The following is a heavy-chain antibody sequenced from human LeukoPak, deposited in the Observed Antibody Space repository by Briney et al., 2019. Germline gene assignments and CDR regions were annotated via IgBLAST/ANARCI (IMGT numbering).Heavy chain of an antibody. J-gene: IGHJ3*02. Sequence: SETLSLTCTVSGGSISSYYWSWIRQPPGKGLKWIGYIYYSGSTNYNPSLKSRVTISVDTSKNQFPLKLSSVTAADTAVYYCARGPTYYDTLTGYMHDAFDIWGQGTMVTVSS. CDR2: IYYSGST. D-gene: IGHD3-9*01. CDR1: GGSISSYY. V-gene: IGHV4-59*01. CDR3: ARGPTYYDTLTGYMHDAFDI.